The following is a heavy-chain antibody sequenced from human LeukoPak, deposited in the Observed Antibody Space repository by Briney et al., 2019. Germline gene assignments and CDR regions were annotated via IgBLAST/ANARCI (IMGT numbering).Heavy chain of an antibody. V-gene: IGHV4-59*01. J-gene: IGHJ5*02. Sequence: SETLSLTCTVSGGSISSYYWSCIRQPPGKGLEWIGYIYYSGSTNYNPSLKSRVTISVDTSKNQFSLRLTSVTAAGTAVYYCARDAVAGTGYNWFDPWGQGTLVTVSS. CDR2: IYYSGST. D-gene: IGHD6-19*01. CDR1: GGSISSYY. CDR3: ARDAVAGTGYNWFDP.